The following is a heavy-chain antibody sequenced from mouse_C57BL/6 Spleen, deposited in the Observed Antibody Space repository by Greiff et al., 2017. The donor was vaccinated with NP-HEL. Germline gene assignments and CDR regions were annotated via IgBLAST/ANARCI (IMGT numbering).Heavy chain of an antibody. V-gene: IGHV1-55*01. Sequence: QVQLQQPGAELVKPGASVKMSCKASGYTFTSYWITWVKQRPGQGLEWIGDIYPGSGSTNYNEKFKSKATLTVDTSSSTAYMQLSSLTSEDAAVYYCARGDYDHASYAMDYWGQGTSVTVSS. CDR3: ARGDYDHASYAMDY. J-gene: IGHJ4*01. D-gene: IGHD2-4*01. CDR1: GYTFTSYW. CDR2: IYPGSGST.